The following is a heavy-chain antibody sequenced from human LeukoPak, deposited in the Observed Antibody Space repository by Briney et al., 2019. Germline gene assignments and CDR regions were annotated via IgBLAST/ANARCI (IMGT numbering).Heavy chain of an antibody. CDR1: GFTVYNNY. CDR2: IYSHGAT. V-gene: IGHV3-66*02. D-gene: IGHD2-15*01. CDR3: ATNSRRSYPHYFDY. Sequence: GGSLRLSCAASGFTVYNNYMTWVRQAPGKGLACVSVIYSHGATYYAVSVKGRFTISRDNSKNTLYLQMNSLRAEDTAVYYCATNSRRSYPHYFDYRGQGTLVTVSS. J-gene: IGHJ4*02.